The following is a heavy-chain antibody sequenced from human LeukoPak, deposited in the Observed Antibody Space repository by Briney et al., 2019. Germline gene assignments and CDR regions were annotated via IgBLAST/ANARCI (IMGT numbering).Heavy chain of an antibody. CDR1: GFTFSSYW. CDR3: ASLSTGDAFDY. CDR2: INQDGSEK. J-gene: IGHJ4*02. V-gene: IGHV3-7*01. D-gene: IGHD1-1*01. Sequence: GGSLRLSCAASGFTFSSYWMSWVRQAPEKGLEWVANINQDGSEKYYVDSVEGRFTISRDNAKNSLDLQMNSLRAEDTAVYFCASLSTGDAFDYWGQGTLVTVSS.